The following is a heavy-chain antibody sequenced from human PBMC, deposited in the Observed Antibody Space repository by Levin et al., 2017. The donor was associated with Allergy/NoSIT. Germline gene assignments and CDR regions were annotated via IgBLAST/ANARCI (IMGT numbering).Heavy chain of an antibody. Sequence: GESLKISCKGSGYSFTSYWIGWVRQMPGKGLEWMGIIYPGDSDTRYSPSFQGQVTISADKSISTAYLQWSSLKASDTAMYYCARQRQYYDSSGYYWEFGYWGQGTLVTVSS. D-gene: IGHD3-22*01. J-gene: IGHJ4*02. CDR3: ARQRQYYDSSGYYWEFGY. CDR2: IYPGDSDT. CDR1: GYSFTSYW. V-gene: IGHV5-51*01.